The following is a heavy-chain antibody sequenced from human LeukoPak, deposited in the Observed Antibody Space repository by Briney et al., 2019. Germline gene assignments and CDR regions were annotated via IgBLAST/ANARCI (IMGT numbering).Heavy chain of an antibody. V-gene: IGHV3-21*01. D-gene: IGHD5-12*01. J-gene: IGHJ4*02. CDR2: ISSRSSYI. CDR1: GFTFSGYN. CDR3: ARDRHSEATIDY. Sequence: GGSLRLSCAASGFTFSGYNMNWVRQAPGKGLEWVSSISSRSSYIYYADSVKGRFTISRENAKNSLYLQMKSLRIYDTAVYYCARDRHSEATIDYWGQGTLVTVSS.